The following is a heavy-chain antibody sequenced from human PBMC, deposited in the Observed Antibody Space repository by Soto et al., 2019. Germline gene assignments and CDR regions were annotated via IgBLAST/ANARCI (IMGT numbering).Heavy chain of an antibody. Sequence: SVKGSCKASGRTSSSYAISWVRQAPGQGLEWMGGIIPIFGTANYAQKIQGRVTITADESTSIAYLQMNSLKTEDTAVYYCTRDLGYCTNGVCYTGAIYYYYGMDVWGQGTTVTVSS. J-gene: IGHJ6*02. V-gene: IGHV1-69*13. CDR3: TRDLGYCTNGVCYTGAIYYYYGMDV. CDR2: IIPIFGTA. D-gene: IGHD2-8*01. CDR1: GRTSSSYA.